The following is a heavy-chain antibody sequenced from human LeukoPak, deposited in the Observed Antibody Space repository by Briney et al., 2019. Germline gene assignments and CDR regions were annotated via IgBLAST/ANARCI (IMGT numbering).Heavy chain of an antibody. V-gene: IGHV3-15*01. CDR3: AGYSSSPDLVGY. Sequence: GGSLRLSCAASGFTLSSYGMHWVRQAPGKGLEWVGRIKSKTDGGTTDYAAPVKGRFTISRDDSKNTLYLQMNSLRAEDTAVYYCAGYSSSPDLVGYWGQGTLVTVSS. D-gene: IGHD6-6*01. J-gene: IGHJ4*02. CDR2: IKSKTDGGTT. CDR1: GFTLSSYG.